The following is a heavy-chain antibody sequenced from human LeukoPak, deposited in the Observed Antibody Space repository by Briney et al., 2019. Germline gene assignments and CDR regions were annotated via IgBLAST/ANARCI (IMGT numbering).Heavy chain of an antibody. J-gene: IGHJ3*02. D-gene: IGHD1-26*01. CDR3: ARVGGASLADAFDI. CDR2: IYYSGST. V-gene: IGHV4-59*01. CDR1: GGSISSYY. Sequence: SETLSLTCTVSGGSISSYYWSWIRQPPGKGLEWIGYIYYSGSTNYNPSLKSRVTISVDTSKNQFSLKLSSVTAADTAVYYCARVGGASLADAFDIWGQGTMVTVSS.